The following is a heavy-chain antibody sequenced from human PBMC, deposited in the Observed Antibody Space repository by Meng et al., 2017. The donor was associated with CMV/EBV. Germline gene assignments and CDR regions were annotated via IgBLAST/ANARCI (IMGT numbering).Heavy chain of an antibody. CDR3: AKDVGYCTNGVCYTDYFDY. CDR1: GFTFDDYT. D-gene: IGHD2-8*01. Sequence: GESLKISCAASGFTFDDYTMHWVRQAPGKGLEWVSLISWDGGSTYYADSVKGRFTISRDNSKNSLYLQMNSLRTGDTALYYCAKDVGYCTNGVCYTDYFDYWGQGTLVTVSS. CDR2: ISWDGGST. J-gene: IGHJ4*02. V-gene: IGHV3-43*01.